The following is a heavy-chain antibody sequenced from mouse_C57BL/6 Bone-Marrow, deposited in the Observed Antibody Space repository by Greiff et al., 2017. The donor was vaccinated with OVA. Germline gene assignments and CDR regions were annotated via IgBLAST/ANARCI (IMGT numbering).Heavy chain of an antibody. Sequence: QVQLQQPGAELVKPGASVKLSCKASGYTFTSYWMYWVKQRPGQGLEWIGMIHPNSGSTNYNEKFKSKATLTVDKSSSTAYMHLSSLTSEDSAVYYCARYGSSHYAMDYWGQGTSVTVSS. V-gene: IGHV1-64*01. CDR1: GYTFTSYW. J-gene: IGHJ4*01. D-gene: IGHD1-1*01. CDR2: IHPNSGST. CDR3: ARYGSSHYAMDY.